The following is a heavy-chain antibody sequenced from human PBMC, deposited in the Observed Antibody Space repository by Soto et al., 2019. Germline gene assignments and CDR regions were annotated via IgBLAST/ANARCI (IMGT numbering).Heavy chain of an antibody. CDR3: ARDRGQTDV. V-gene: IGHV4-59*06. Sequence: SETLSLTCTVSGGYISSYGWSWIRQHPGKGLEWIGYIYYSGSTYYNPSLKSRVTISVDTSKNQFSLKLSSVTAADTAVYYCARDRGQTDVWGKGTTVTVSS. CDR2: IYYSGST. J-gene: IGHJ6*04. D-gene: IGHD3-22*01. CDR1: GGYISSYG.